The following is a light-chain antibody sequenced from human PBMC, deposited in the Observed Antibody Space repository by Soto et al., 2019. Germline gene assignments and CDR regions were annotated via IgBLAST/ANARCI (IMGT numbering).Light chain of an antibody. CDR2: GAS. CDR1: ESVDTS. V-gene: IGKV3-20*01. Sequence: EIVMTQSPATLSLSPGERATLSCRASESVDTSLAWYQQRPGQSPRLLIYGASTRATGIPDRFSGSGSGTDFTLTISRLEPEDFAVYYCQQYGSSPLTFGGGTKVDNK. J-gene: IGKJ4*01. CDR3: QQYGSSPLT.